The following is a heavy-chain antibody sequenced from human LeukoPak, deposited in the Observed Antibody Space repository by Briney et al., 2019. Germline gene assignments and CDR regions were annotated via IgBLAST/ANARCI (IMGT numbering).Heavy chain of an antibody. CDR1: GYTFTSYG. V-gene: IGHV1-18*01. D-gene: IGHD6-19*01. J-gene: IGHJ6*03. CDR3: ARGVQEGWYYYYYYYMDV. Sequence: GASVKVSCKASGYTFTSYGISWVRQAPGQGLEWMGWISAYNGNTSYAQKLQGRVTMTTDTSTSTAYMELRSLRSDDTAVYYCARGVQEGWYYYYYYYMDVWGKGTAVTVSS. CDR2: ISAYNGNT.